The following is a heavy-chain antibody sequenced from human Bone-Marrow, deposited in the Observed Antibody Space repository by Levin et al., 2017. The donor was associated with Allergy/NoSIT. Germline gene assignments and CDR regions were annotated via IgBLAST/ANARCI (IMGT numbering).Heavy chain of an antibody. V-gene: IGHV3-48*01. Sequence: TGGSLRLSCDASGFTFSSYGIIWVRQAPGKGLEWVSYIGGDNYTKYYADSVKGRFTISRDNVKKSLYLQMNSLRGEDTAVYYCAREGSWSSTWLGNYYFDYWGQGTLVHGSS. CDR3: AREGSWSSTWLGNYYFDY. D-gene: IGHD6-13*01. CDR1: GFTFSSYG. CDR2: IGGDNYTK. J-gene: IGHJ4*02.